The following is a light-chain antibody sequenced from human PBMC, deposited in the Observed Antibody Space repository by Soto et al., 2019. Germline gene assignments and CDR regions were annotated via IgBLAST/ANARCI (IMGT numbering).Light chain of an antibody. J-gene: IGKJ1*01. CDR1: QSVSSSY. CDR3: QQYNNWPRT. V-gene: IGKV3-15*01. CDR2: GAS. Sequence: EIVLTHSPGTLALSPGEGATLSASASQSVSSSYLAWYQQKPGQAPRLLIYGASSRATGIPARFSGSGSGTEFTLTISSLQSEDFAVYYCQQYNNWPRTFGQGTKVDIK.